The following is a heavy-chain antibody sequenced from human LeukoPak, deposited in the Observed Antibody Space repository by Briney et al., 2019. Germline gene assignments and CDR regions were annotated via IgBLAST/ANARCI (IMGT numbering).Heavy chain of an antibody. CDR3: ATAGNYRFDY. CDR2: INPDGSTT. Sequence: GGSLRLSCAASGFTFSSYWVHWVRQAPGRGLVWVSRINPDGSTTNYADSVKGRFTISRDNAKNTLYLQMNSLRAEDTAVYYCATAGNYRFDYWGQGILVTVSS. CDR1: GFTFSSYW. J-gene: IGHJ4*02. V-gene: IGHV3-74*01. D-gene: IGHD1-7*01.